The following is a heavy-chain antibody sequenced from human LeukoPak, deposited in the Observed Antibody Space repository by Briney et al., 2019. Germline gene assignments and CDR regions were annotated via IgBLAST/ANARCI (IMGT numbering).Heavy chain of an antibody. CDR2: IYTSGST. CDR3: ARGVVGATAFAY. J-gene: IGHJ4*02. Sequence: SETLSLTCTVSGGSISSYYWSWIRQPAGKGLEWIGRIYTSGSTNYNPSLQGRVTMSVDTSRGQFFLMVHSVTAADTAVYYCARGVVGATAFAYWGQGTVVTASS. D-gene: IGHD1-26*01. V-gene: IGHV4-4*07. CDR1: GGSISSYY.